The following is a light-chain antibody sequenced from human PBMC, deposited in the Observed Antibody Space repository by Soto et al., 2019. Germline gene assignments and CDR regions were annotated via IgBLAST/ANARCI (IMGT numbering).Light chain of an antibody. J-gene: IGKJ4*01. CDR3: QQYNSYPLT. V-gene: IGKV1-5*03. Sequence: DIQMTQSPSTLSASVGDRVTITCRASQSISSWLAWYQQKPGKAPKLLIYKASSLESGVPSGFSGSGSGTEFTLTISSLQPDDYANYYGQQYNSYPLTFGGGTKVEIK. CDR1: QSISSW. CDR2: KAS.